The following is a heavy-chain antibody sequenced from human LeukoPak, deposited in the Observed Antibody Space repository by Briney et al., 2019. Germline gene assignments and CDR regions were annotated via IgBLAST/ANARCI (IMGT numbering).Heavy chain of an antibody. D-gene: IGHD2-2*02. CDR1: GFNFSIYS. Sequence: PGGSLRLSCAASGFNFSIYSMNWVRQAPGKGLEWVSYITRSSTTIYYADSVKGRFTISRDNAKNSLYLQMNSLRAEDTAVYYCARARAPMVPAAIQHYYYYMDVWGKGTTVTVSS. J-gene: IGHJ6*03. CDR2: ITRSSTTI. V-gene: IGHV3-48*01. CDR3: ARARAPMVPAAIQHYYYYMDV.